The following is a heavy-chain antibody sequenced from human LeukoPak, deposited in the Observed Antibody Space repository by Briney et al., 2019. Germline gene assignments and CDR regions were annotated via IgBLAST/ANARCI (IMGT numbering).Heavy chain of an antibody. Sequence: GGSLRLPCSASGFTFSSYAMHWVRQAPGKGLEYVSAISSNGGSTYYADSVKGRFTISRDNSKNTLYLQMSRLRAEDTAVYYCVKLYGSGSYSVFDYWGQGTLVTVSS. CDR3: VKLYGSGSYSVFDY. D-gene: IGHD3-10*01. J-gene: IGHJ4*02. V-gene: IGHV3-64D*06. CDR1: GFTFSSYA. CDR2: ISSNGGST.